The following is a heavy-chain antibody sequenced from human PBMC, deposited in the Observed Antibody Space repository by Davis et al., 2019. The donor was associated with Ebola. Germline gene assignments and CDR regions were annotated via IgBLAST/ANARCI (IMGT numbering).Heavy chain of an antibody. J-gene: IGHJ4*02. CDR1: GGSISSSSYY. V-gene: IGHV4-39*07. D-gene: IGHD5-18*01. Sequence: PSETLSLTCTVSGGSISSSSYYWSWIRQPPGKGLEWIGEINHSGSTNYNPSLKSRVTISVDTSKNQFSLKLSSVTAADTAVYYCARGDTAMFDYWGQGTLVTVSS. CDR2: INHSGST. CDR3: ARGDTAMFDY.